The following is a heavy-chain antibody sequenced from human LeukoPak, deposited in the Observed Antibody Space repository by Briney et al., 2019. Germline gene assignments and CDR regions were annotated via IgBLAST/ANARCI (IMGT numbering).Heavy chain of an antibody. CDR3: ARDYVSGSFGP. D-gene: IGHD3-10*01. J-gene: IGHJ5*02. V-gene: IGHV3-9*01. CDR1: GFTFDDYA. Sequence: GRSLRLSCAASGFTFDDYAMHWVRQAPGKGLEWVSGISWNSGSIGYADSVKGRFTISRDNFQSTVSLQMNSLRAEDTAVYYCARDYVSGSFGPWGQGTLVTVSS. CDR2: ISWNSGSI.